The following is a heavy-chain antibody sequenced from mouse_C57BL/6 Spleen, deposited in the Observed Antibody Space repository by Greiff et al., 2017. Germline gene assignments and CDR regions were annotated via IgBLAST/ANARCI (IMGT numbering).Heavy chain of an antibody. D-gene: IGHD2-12*01. Sequence: QVQLQQSGAELVRPGASVTLSCKASGYTFTDYEMHWVKQTPVHGLEWIGAIDPETGGTAYNQKFKGKAILTADKSSSTAYMELRSLTSEDSAVYYSTRSPSNDGAWLAYWGQGTLVTVSA. J-gene: IGHJ3*01. CDR3: TRSPSNDGAWLAY. V-gene: IGHV1-15*01. CDR2: IDPETGGT. CDR1: GYTFTDYE.